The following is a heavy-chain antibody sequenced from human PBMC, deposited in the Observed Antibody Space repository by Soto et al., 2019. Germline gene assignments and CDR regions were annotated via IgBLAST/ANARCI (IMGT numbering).Heavy chain of an antibody. J-gene: IGHJ4*02. CDR2: IISSSRYI. CDR3: ARDARGAMGRGLFDY. V-gene: IGHV3-21*01. D-gene: IGHD3-10*01. CDR1: GFTFSSYS. Sequence: EVQLVESGGGLVKPGGSLRLSCAASGFTFSSYSMNWVRQAPGKGLEWVSSIISSSRYIYYADSVKGRFTLSRDNAKNSPYLQMNSQRAEDTAVYYCARDARGAMGRGLFDYWGQGTLVTVSS.